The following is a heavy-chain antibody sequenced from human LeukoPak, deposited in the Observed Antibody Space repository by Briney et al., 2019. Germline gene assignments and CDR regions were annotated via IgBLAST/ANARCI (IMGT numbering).Heavy chain of an antibody. D-gene: IGHD4-23*01. CDR3: ARADTVVINYFDY. Sequence: SQTLSLTCAVSGGSISSGGYYWSWIRQHPGKGLEWIGYIYYSGSTYYNPSLKSRVTISVDTSKNRFSLKLSSVTAADTAVYYCARADTVVINYFDYWGQGTLVTVSS. J-gene: IGHJ4*02. V-gene: IGHV4-31*11. CDR1: GGSISSGGYY. CDR2: IYYSGST.